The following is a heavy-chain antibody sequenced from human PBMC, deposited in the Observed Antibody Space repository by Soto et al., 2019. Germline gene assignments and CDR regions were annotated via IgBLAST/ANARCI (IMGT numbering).Heavy chain of an antibody. V-gene: IGHV3-53*01. CDR1: AFTVRSNY. D-gene: IGHD2-21*02. J-gene: IGHJ4*02. CDR3: AKDDVSGDGLWLVSD. CDR2: ISSDGGT. Sequence: GGSLRLSCAASAFTVRSNYMSWVRQAPGKGLEWVSAISSDGGTYYTDSVKGRFTISRDISKNTLYLQMNSLTAEDTAVYYCAKDDVSGDGLWLVSDWGQGTPVTVSS.